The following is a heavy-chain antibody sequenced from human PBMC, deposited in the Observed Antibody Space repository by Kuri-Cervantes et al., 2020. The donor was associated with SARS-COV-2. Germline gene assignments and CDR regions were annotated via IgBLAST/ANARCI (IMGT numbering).Heavy chain of an antibody. CDR3: TTVGGAYSSSWYGGFDY. CDR1: GFTFDDYG. CDR2: IKSKTDGGTT. J-gene: IGHJ4*02. V-gene: IGHV3-15*01. Sequence: GGSLRLSCAASGFTFDDYGMSWVRQAPGKGLEWVGRIKSKTDGGTTDYAAPVKGRFTISRDDSKNTLYLQMNSLKTEDTAVYYCTTVGGAYSSSWYGGFDYWGQGTLVTVSS. D-gene: IGHD6-13*01.